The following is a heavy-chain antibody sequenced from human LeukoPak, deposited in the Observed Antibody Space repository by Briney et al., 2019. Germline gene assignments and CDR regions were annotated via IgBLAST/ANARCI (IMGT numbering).Heavy chain of an antibody. CDR2: IYYSGST. CDR1: GGSISSGGHY. V-gene: IGHV4-61*08. Sequence: SQTLSLTCTVSGGSISSGGHYWGWIRQPPGKGLEWIGYIYYSGSTNYNPSLKSRVTISVDTSKNQFSLKLSSVTAADTAVYYCARSSDILTGYPYYYYMDVWGKGTTVTVSS. J-gene: IGHJ6*03. CDR3: ARSSDILTGYPYYYYMDV. D-gene: IGHD3-9*01.